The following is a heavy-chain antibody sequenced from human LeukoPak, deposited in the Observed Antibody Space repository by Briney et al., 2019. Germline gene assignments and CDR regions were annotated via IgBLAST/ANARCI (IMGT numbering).Heavy chain of an antibody. CDR1: GFTFSSNW. D-gene: IGHD6-19*01. CDR3: ARGRYDSGWYPDYFDY. Sequence: GGSLRLSCVASGFTFSSNWMSWVRQAPGKGLKWVANIKQDGSDKYYVDSVKGRFSISRDSAENSLYLQINSLRAEDTAVYYCARGRYDSGWYPDYFDYWGQGTLVTVSS. V-gene: IGHV3-7*01. J-gene: IGHJ4*02. CDR2: IKQDGSDK.